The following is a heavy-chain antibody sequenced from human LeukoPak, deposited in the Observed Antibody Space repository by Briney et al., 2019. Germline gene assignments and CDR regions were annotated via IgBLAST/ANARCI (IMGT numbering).Heavy chain of an antibody. Sequence: ASVKVSCKASGYTFAKYAIHWVRQAPGQRLEWMGWINAGNGDTRYSQKLQGRVTMTTDTSTSTAYMELRSLRSDDTAVYYCARARDYYGSELKSWFDPWGQGTLVTVSS. CDR1: GYTFAKYA. J-gene: IGHJ5*02. CDR3: ARARDYYGSELKSWFDP. V-gene: IGHV1-3*01. D-gene: IGHD3-10*01. CDR2: INAGNGDT.